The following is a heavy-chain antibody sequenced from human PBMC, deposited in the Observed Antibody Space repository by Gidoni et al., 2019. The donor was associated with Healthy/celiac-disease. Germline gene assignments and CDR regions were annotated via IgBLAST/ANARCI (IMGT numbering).Heavy chain of an antibody. CDR2: IWYDGSNK. Sequence: QVQLVESGGGVVQPGRSLRLSCAASGFPFSSYGMHWVRQAPGKGLEWVAVIWYDGSNKYYADSVKGRFTISRDNSKNTLYLQMNSLRAEDTAVYYCARDHGVTTVTTDYYYGMDVWGQGTTVTVSS. CDR3: ARDHGVTTVTTDYYYGMDV. V-gene: IGHV3-33*01. D-gene: IGHD4-17*01. J-gene: IGHJ6*02. CDR1: GFPFSSYG.